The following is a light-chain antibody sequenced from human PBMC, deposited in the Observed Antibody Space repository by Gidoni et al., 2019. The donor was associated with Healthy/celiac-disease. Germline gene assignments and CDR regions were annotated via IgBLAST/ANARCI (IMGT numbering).Light chain of an antibody. CDR2: DAS. CDR3: QQYDNLPPL. J-gene: IGKJ3*01. V-gene: IGKV1-33*01. Sequence: DIQMTQSPSSLSASVGDRVTITCQASQDISNYLNWYQQKPGKAPKLLNYDASNLETGVPSRFSGSGSGTDFTFTISSLQPEDIATYYCQQYDNLPPLFGPGTKVDIK. CDR1: QDISNY.